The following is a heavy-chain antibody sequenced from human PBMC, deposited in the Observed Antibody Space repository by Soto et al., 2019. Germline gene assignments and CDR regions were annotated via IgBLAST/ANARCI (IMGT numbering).Heavy chain of an antibody. D-gene: IGHD3-22*01. V-gene: IGHV1-69*06. CDR3: ARGVSSGYYPLNWFDP. CDR2: IIPIFGTA. J-gene: IGHJ5*02. Sequence: NVSCKASGGTFSSYAISWVRQAPGQGLEWMGGIIPIFGTANYAQKFQGRVTITADKSTSTAYMELSSLRSEDTAVYYCARGVSSGYYPLNWFDPWGQGTLVTVSS. CDR1: GGTFSSYA.